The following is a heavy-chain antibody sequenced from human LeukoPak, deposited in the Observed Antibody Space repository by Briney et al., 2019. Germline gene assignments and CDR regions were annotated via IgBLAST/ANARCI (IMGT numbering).Heavy chain of an antibody. CDR3: AREGWCSGGSCSGGGGWFDP. V-gene: IGHV1-69*04. J-gene: IGHJ5*02. Sequence: ASVTVSCKASGYTFTGYYMHWVRQAPGQGLEWMGRIIPILGIANYAQKFQGRVTITADKSTSTAYMELSSLRSEDTAVYYCAREGWCSGGSCSGGGGWFDPWGQGTLVTVSS. D-gene: IGHD2-15*01. CDR2: IIPILGIA. CDR1: GYTFTGYY.